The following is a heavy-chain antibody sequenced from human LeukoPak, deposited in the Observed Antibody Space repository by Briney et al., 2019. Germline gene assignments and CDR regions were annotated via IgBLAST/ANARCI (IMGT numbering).Heavy chain of an antibody. CDR1: GYTFTSYY. J-gene: IGHJ4*02. V-gene: IGHV1-46*01. D-gene: IGHD3-22*01. CDR2: INPSGGST. CDR3: ARDYYDSSGYLDY. Sequence: ASVKVSCKASGYTFTSYYMHWVRQAPGQGLEWMGIINPSGGSTSYAQKLQGRVTMTTDTSTSTAYMELRSLRSDDTAVYYCARDYYDSSGYLDYWGQGTLVTVSS.